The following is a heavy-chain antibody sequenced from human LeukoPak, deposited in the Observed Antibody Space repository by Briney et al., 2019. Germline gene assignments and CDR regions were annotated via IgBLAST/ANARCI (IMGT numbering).Heavy chain of an antibody. CDR3: AREGHPSGDSVFDY. CDR1: GGSISSSSYY. J-gene: IGHJ4*02. D-gene: IGHD2-21*02. CDR2: IYYSGST. Sequence: SETLSLTCTVSGGSISSSSYYWGWIRQRQGKGLEWIGSIYYSGSTYYNPSLKSRVTISVDTSKNQFSLKLSSVTAADTAVYYCAREGHPSGDSVFDYWGQGTLVTVSS. V-gene: IGHV4-39*07.